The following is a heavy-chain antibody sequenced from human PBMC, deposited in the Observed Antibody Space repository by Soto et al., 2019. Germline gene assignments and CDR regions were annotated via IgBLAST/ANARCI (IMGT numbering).Heavy chain of an antibody. CDR3: AREAQHCGGDCYYRGDYYYYGMDV. J-gene: IGHJ6*02. D-gene: IGHD2-21*02. Sequence: ASVKVSCKASGGTFSSYAISWVRQAPGQGLEWMGGIIPIFGTANYAQKFQGRVTITADKSTSTAYMELSSLRSEDTAVFYCAREAQHCGGDCYYRGDYYYYGMDVWGQGTTGTVSS. V-gene: IGHV1-69*06. CDR1: GGTFSSYA. CDR2: IIPIFGTA.